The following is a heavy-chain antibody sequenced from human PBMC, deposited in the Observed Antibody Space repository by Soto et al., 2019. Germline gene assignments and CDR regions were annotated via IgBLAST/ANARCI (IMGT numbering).Heavy chain of an antibody. CDR3: ARDRYSYGSYYYYGMDV. J-gene: IGHJ6*02. CDR1: GGSISSGDYY. V-gene: IGHV4-30-4*01. CDR2: IYYSGST. D-gene: IGHD5-18*01. Sequence: PSETLSLTCTVSGGSISSGDYYWSWIRQPPGKGLEWIGYIYYSGSTYYNPSLKSRVTISVDTSKNQFSLKLSSVTAADTAVYYCARDRYSYGSYYYYGMDVWGQGTTVTVSS.